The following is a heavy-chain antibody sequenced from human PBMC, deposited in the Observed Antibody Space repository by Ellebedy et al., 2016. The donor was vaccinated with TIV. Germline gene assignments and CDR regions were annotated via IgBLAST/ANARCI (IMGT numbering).Heavy chain of an antibody. D-gene: IGHD3-9*01. Sequence: MPSETLSLTCTVSGGSISSSSYYWGWIRQPPGKGLEWIGSIYYSGSTYYNPSLKSRVTISVDTSKNQFSLKLSSVTAADTAVYYCARATYYDILTGNYYYYGMDVWGQGTTVTVSS. CDR3: ARATYYDILTGNYYYYGMDV. CDR1: GGSISSSSYY. J-gene: IGHJ6*02. V-gene: IGHV4-39*01. CDR2: IYYSGST.